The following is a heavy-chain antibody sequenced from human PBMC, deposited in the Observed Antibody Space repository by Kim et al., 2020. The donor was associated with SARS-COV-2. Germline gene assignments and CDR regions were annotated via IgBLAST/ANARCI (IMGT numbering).Heavy chain of an antibody. Sequence: RSDAASVKGRFTITRDNAKNSLYLQMNSLRAEDTAVYYCARDRQLVQNDYWGQGTLVTVSS. D-gene: IGHD6-13*01. CDR3: ARDRQLVQNDY. CDR2: R. V-gene: IGHV3-21*01. J-gene: IGHJ4*02.